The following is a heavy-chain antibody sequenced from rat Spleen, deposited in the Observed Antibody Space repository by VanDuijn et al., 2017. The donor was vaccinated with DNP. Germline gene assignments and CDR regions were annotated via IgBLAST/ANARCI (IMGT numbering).Heavy chain of an antibody. V-gene: IGHV3-1*01. CDR2: ITYSSST. CDR3: ASAWFYSRFDY. D-gene: IGHD1-2*01. J-gene: IGHJ2*01. Sequence: EVQLQESGPGLVKPSQSLSLTCSVTGYSITSNYWGWIRKFPGDKMEWIGHITYSSSTNYNPSLKSRISITRDTSKNQFFLQLNSVTTEDTATYYCASAWFYSRFDYWGLGVMVTVSS. CDR1: GYSITSNY.